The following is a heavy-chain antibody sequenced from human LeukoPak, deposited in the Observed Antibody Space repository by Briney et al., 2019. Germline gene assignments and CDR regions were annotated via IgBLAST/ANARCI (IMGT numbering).Heavy chain of an antibody. CDR3: ARIRGYSYGYRFDY. Sequence: SETLSLTCAVYGGSFSGYYWSWIRQPPGKGLEWIGEINHSGSTNYNPSPKGRVTISVDTSKNQFSLKLSSVTAADTAVYYCARIRGYSYGYRFDYWGQGTLVTVSS. V-gene: IGHV4-34*01. J-gene: IGHJ4*02. CDR2: INHSGST. CDR1: GGSFSGYY. D-gene: IGHD5-18*01.